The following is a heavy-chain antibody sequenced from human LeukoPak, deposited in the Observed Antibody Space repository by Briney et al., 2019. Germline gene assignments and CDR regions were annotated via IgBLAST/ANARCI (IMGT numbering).Heavy chain of an antibody. CDR3: ARDSGYSSGWILYYYYYMDV. J-gene: IGHJ6*03. Sequence: GGSLRLSCAASGFIFSNYGMNWVRQAPGKGLEWVSYISSSSSPIYYADSVKGRFTISRDNAKNSLYLQMNSLRAEDTAVYYCARDSGYSSGWILYYYYYMDVWGKGTTVTVSS. CDR1: GFIFSNYG. D-gene: IGHD6-19*01. CDR2: ISSSSSPI. V-gene: IGHV3-48*01.